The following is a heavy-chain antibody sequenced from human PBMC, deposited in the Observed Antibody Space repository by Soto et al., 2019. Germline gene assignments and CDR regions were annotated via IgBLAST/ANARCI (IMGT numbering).Heavy chain of an antibody. CDR2: IYWNDDK. CDR1: GFSLSTSGVG. CDR3: DNIDSDIFTGYYTFDY. Sequence: SGPTLVNPTQTLTLTCTFSGFSLSTSGVGVGWIRQPPGKALEWLALIYWNDDKRYSPSLKSRLTITKDTSKNQVVLTMTNMDPVETATYYCDNIDSDIFTGYYTFDYWGQGTLVTVSS. D-gene: IGHD3-9*01. V-gene: IGHV2-5*01. J-gene: IGHJ4*02.